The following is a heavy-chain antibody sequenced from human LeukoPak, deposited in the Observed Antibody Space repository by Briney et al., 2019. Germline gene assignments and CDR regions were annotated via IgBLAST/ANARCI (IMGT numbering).Heavy chain of an antibody. CDR3: ARASYYDYVWGSYRLSEFDY. Sequence: SETLSLTCAIYGGTFSGYYWSWIRQPPGKGLEWIGEINHSGSTTYNPSLKSRVTISVDTSKNQFSLKLSSVTAADTAVYYCARASYYDYVWGSYRLSEFDYWGQETLVTVSS. V-gene: IGHV4-34*01. D-gene: IGHD3-16*02. CDR1: GGTFSGYY. CDR2: INHSGST. J-gene: IGHJ4*02.